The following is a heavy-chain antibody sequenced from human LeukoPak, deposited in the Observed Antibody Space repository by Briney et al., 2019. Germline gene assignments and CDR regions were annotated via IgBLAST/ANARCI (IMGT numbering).Heavy chain of an antibody. D-gene: IGHD3-10*01. CDR1: NGSISSDDSY. Sequence: SQTLSLTCSVSNGSISSDDSYWSWIRQSPGKGLEWIAYIYYSGSTYSTPSLKSRVTMSVDTSKNQFSLKLTSVTAADTAVYYCVRVSRGGSGSGAFDIWGQGTMVAVSS. CDR3: VRVSRGGSGSGAFDI. J-gene: IGHJ3*02. V-gene: IGHV4-30-4*01. CDR2: IYYSGST.